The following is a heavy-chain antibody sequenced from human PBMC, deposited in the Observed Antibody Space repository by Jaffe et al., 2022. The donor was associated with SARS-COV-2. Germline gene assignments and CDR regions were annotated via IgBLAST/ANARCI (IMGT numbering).Heavy chain of an antibody. Sequence: QVQLVESGGGVVQPGRSLRLSCAASGFTFSSYGMHWVRQAPGKGLEWVAVISYDGSNKYYADSVKGRFTISRDNSKNTLYLQMNSLRAEDTAVYYCAGGGRYSYLGYWGQGTLVTVSS. CDR3: AGGGRYSYLGY. J-gene: IGHJ4*02. CDR1: GFTFSSYG. V-gene: IGHV3-30*03. CDR2: ISYDGSNK. D-gene: IGHD5-18*01.